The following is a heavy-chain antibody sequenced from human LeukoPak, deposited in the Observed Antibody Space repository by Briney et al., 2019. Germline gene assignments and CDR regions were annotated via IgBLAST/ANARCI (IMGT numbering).Heavy chain of an antibody. J-gene: IGHJ4*02. CDR3: ASNPVFGPYFDY. CDR1: GGSISSYY. Sequence: PSETLSLTCPVSGGSISSYYWGWIPQPAGKGLEWIGRIYTSGSTNYNPSLKSRVTMSVDTSKNQFSLKLSSVTAADTAVYYCASNPVFGPYFDYWGQGTLVTVSS. D-gene: IGHD3/OR15-3a*01. CDR2: IYTSGST. V-gene: IGHV4-4*07.